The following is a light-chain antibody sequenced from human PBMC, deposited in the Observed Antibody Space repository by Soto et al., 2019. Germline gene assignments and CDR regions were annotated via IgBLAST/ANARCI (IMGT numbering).Light chain of an antibody. V-gene: IGKV3-11*01. J-gene: IGKJ4*01. CDR1: QSVSTY. CDR2: DSS. CDR3: QQRVFRVT. Sequence: EIDLTQSPATLSLSPGDRASLSCRASQSVSTYLAWYQQKPGQAPRLLIYDSSNRAAGIPARFSGSGSGTDFTLTISSLEPEDFAVYYCQQRVFRVTFGGGTKVEIK.